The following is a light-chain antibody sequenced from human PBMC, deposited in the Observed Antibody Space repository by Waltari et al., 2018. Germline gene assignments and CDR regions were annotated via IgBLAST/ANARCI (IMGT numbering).Light chain of an antibody. J-gene: IGKJ1*01. V-gene: IGKV3-15*01. CDR3: QQYNNWPPWT. CDR1: QTVTTK. Sequence: ETVMTQSPATLSVSPGERATPSCRASQTVTTKLAWYQQKPGQAPRLLIYGASTRATGIPARFSGSGSGTEFTLTISSLQSEDFAVYYCQQYNNWPPWTFGQGTKVEIK. CDR2: GAS.